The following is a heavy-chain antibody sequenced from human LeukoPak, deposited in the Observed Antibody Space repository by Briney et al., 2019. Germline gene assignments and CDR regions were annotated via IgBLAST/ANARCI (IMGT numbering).Heavy chain of an antibody. V-gene: IGHV4-4*02. CDR1: GGSISSNDL. CDR2: IYRSGST. Sequence: SETLSLACAVSGGSISSNDLWRWVRPPPGEVLEWIGVIYRSGSTYYNPSLESRVTISVDKSKNQFSLKLSSVTAADTAVYYCARGFYGSGSYSSPGFHAFDIWGQGTMVTVSS. CDR3: ARGFYGSGSYSSPGFHAFDI. D-gene: IGHD3-10*01. J-gene: IGHJ3*02.